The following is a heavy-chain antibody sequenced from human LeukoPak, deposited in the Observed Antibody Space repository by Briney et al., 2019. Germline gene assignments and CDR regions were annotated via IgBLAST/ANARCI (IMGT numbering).Heavy chain of an antibody. Sequence: PGGSLRLSCAASGFTFSSYWMSWVRQAPGKGLEWVSAISGSGGSTYYADSVKGRFAISRDNSKNTLYLQMNSLRAEDTAVYYCAKDDDGSGRWRLESPFDYWGQGTLVTVSS. CDR3: AKDDDGSGRWRLESPFDY. CDR1: GFTFSSYW. CDR2: ISGSGGST. D-gene: IGHD3-10*01. J-gene: IGHJ4*02. V-gene: IGHV3-23*01.